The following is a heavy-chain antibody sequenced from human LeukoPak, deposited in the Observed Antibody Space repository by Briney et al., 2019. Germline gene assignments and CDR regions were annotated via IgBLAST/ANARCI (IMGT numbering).Heavy chain of an antibody. V-gene: IGHV3-9*01. CDR1: GFTFDDYA. CDR2: ISWNSGSI. Sequence: GGSLRLSCAASGFTFDDYAMYWVRQAPGKGLEWVSGISWNSGSIGYADSVKGRFTISRDNAKNSLYLQMNSLRAEDTALYYCAKVPTVGATEFDYWGQGTLVTVSS. D-gene: IGHD1-26*01. J-gene: IGHJ4*02. CDR3: AKVPTVGATEFDY.